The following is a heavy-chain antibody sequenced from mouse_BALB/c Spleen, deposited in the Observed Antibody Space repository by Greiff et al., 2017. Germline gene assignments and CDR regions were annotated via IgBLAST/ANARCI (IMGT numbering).Heavy chain of an antibody. CDR1: GFTFSDYY. CDR2: ISDGGSYT. Sequence: EVQGVESGGGLVKPGGSLKLSCAASGFTFSDYYMYWVRQTPEKRLEWVATISDGGSYTYYPDSVKGRFTISRDNAKNNLYLQMSSLKSEDTAMYYCAREGGLRRRAYAMDYWGQGTSVTVSS. CDR3: AREGGLRRRAYAMDY. V-gene: IGHV5-4*02. D-gene: IGHD2-2*01. J-gene: IGHJ4*01.